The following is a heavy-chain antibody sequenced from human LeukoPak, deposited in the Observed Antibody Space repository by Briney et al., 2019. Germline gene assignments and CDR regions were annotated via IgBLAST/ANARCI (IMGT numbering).Heavy chain of an antibody. CDR1: GFTFSSYS. J-gene: IGHJ3*02. CDR3: AGGVNNWNIDVFDI. Sequence: PGGSLRLSCAASGFTFSSYSMNWVRQAPGKGLEWVSSISSSSSYIYSADSVKGRFTISRDNAKNSLYPQMNSLRVEDTAVYYCAGGVNNWNIDVFDIWGQGTMVTVSS. V-gene: IGHV3-21*01. CDR2: ISSSSSYI. D-gene: IGHD1/OR15-1a*01.